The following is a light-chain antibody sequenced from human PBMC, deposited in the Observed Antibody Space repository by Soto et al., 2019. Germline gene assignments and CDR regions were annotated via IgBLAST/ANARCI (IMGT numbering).Light chain of an antibody. CDR3: QQYGSSPPWT. J-gene: IGKJ1*01. CDR2: GAS. Sequence: EIVMTQSPATLSGSPGERATLACRASQSVSSNLAWYQQKPGQAPRLLSYGASSRATGIPDRFSGSGSGTDFTLTISRLEPEDFAVYYCQQYGSSPPWTFGQGTKVDIK. CDR1: QSVSSN. V-gene: IGKV3-20*01.